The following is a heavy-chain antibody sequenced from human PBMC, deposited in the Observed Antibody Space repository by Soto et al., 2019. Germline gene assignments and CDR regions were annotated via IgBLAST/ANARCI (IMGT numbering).Heavy chain of an antibody. D-gene: IGHD6-13*01. Sequence: GESLKISCKGSGCSFTIYWISWVRQMPGKGLEWMGIIYPGDHETRYSPSFHGKVTISADRSINTAYLQWNSLEASDTAFYFCARSPRSSPYFDYWGQGALVTVSS. V-gene: IGHV5-51*01. CDR3: ARSPRSSPYFDY. J-gene: IGHJ4*02. CDR1: GCSFTIYW. CDR2: IYPGDHET.